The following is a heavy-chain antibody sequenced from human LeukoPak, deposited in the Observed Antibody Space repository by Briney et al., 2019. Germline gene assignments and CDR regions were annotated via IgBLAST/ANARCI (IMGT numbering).Heavy chain of an antibody. Sequence: PGGSLRLSCAASGFTFSGSAMHWVRQASGKGLEWVGRIRSKANSYATAYGASVKGRFTISRDDSKNTAYLQMNSLKTEDTAVYYCTRYEETWIPVSEFDPWGRGTLVTVSS. V-gene: IGHV3-73*01. D-gene: IGHD5-18*01. CDR3: TRYEETWIPVSEFDP. CDR1: GFTFSGSA. CDR2: IRSKANSYAT. J-gene: IGHJ5*02.